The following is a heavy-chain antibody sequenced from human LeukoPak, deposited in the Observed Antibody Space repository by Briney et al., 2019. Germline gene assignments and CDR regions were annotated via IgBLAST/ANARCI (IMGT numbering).Heavy chain of an antibody. CDR3: ARHRESIAAVDY. CDR1: GFTFSDYY. V-gene: IGHV3-11*04. CDR2: ISSSGSTI. Sequence: GGSLRLSCAASGFTFSDYYMSWIRQAPGKGLEWVSYISSSGSTIYFADSVKGRFTISRDNAKNSLYLQMNSLRAEDTAVYYCARHRESIAAVDYWGQGTLVTVSS. J-gene: IGHJ4*02. D-gene: IGHD6-6*01.